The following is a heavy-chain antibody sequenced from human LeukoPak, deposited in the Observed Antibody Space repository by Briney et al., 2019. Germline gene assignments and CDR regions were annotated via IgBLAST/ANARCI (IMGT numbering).Heavy chain of an antibody. Sequence: SGTLSLSCAVSGGSISSYDWSWIRQPPGRGLEWIGDIYYSGSTTYNPSLKRRGTISVDTSKHQFSLKLSSDTAADTAVYYCARDLGYSYGYVYWGQGTLVTVSS. D-gene: IGHD5-18*01. J-gene: IGHJ4*02. CDR2: IYYSGST. CDR3: ARDLGYSYGYVY. CDR1: GGSISSYD. V-gene: IGHV4-59*01.